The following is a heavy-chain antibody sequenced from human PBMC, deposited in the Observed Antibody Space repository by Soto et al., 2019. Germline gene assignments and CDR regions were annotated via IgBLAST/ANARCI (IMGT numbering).Heavy chain of an antibody. Sequence: ASVKVSCKASGYTFTSNGISWVRQAPGQGLEWMGWISAYNGNTNYAQKLQGRVTMTTDTSTSTAYMELRSLRSDDTAVYYCATPLGGVYYDILTGYYPLGYWGQGTLVTVSS. CDR3: ATPLGGVYYDILTGYYPLGY. V-gene: IGHV1-18*01. CDR2: ISAYNGNT. J-gene: IGHJ4*02. CDR1: GYTFTSNG. D-gene: IGHD3-9*01.